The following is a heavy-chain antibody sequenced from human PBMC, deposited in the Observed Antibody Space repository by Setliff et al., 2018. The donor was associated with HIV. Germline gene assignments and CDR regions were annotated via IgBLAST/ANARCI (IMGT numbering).Heavy chain of an antibody. CDR1: GYTFTSYY. Sequence: ASVKVSCKASGYTFTSYYMHWVRQAPGQGLEWMGIINPSGGSTIYAQKFQGRVTMTRDTSTSTVYMELSSLRSEDTAVYYCARDGVVVGAASNYYFDYWGQGTLVTVSS. V-gene: IGHV1-46*01. CDR2: INPSGGST. J-gene: IGHJ4*02. CDR3: ARDGVVVGAASNYYFDY. D-gene: IGHD2-15*01.